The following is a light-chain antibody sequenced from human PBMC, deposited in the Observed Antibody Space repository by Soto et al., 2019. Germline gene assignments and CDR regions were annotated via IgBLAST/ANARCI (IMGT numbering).Light chain of an antibody. V-gene: IGKV1-39*01. CDR2: AAS. J-gene: IGKJ2*01. CDR3: QPSFSPPFT. Sequence: DIQMTQSPSSLSASIGDRVTITCRASRSISGYLNWYQQKPGKAPDLLIFAASSLQSGAPSRFRGCRSGTAFTLTISRLQPEDSATYYCQPSFSPPFTFGQGTKLEIK. CDR1: RSISGY.